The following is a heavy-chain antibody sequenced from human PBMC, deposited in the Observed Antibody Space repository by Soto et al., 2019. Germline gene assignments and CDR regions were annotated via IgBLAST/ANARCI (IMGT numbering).Heavy chain of an antibody. D-gene: IGHD2-15*01. Sequence: GESLKISCKGSGYSFTSYWIGWVRQMPGKGLEWMGIIYPGDSDTRYSPSFQGQVTISADKSINTAYLQWSSLKASDTAMYYCARREVVMVAATPKYVLKGFDLWGQGTLVTVSS. CDR2: IYPGDSDT. CDR3: ARREVVMVAATPKYVLKGFDL. V-gene: IGHV5-51*01. CDR1: GYSFTSYW. J-gene: IGHJ5*02.